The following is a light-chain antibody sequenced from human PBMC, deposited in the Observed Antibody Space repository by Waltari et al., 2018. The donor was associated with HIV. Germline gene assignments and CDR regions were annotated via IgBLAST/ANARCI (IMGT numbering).Light chain of an antibody. J-gene: IGLJ1*01. V-gene: IGLV2-14*01. CDR3: SSYTSSTTLLYV. CDR2: EVS. CDR1: SSDVGSYNY. Sequence: QSALTQPASVSGSPRQSITISCTGTSSDVGSYNYVSWYQQHPGKAPKLIIYEVSNRPSGVSSRFSGSKSGNTASLTISGLQAEDEADYYCSSYTSSTTLLYVFGTGTKVTVL.